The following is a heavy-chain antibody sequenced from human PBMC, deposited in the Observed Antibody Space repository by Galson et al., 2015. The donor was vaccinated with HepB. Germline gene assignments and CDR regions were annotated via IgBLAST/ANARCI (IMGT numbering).Heavy chain of an antibody. CDR2: INPNSGGS. Sequence: SVKVSCKASGYTFTGYYMHWVRQAPGQGLEWMGWINPNSGGSNYAQKFQGRVTMTRDTSISTAYMELSRLRSDDTAVYYCARDAPIAVAGFNWFDPWGQGTLVTVSS. D-gene: IGHD6-19*01. CDR1: GYTFTGYY. J-gene: IGHJ5*02. CDR3: ARDAPIAVAGFNWFDP. V-gene: IGHV1-2*02.